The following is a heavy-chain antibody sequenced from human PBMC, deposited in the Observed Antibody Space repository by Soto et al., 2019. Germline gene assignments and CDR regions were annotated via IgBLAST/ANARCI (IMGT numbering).Heavy chain of an antibody. Sequence: QVQLQESGPGLVKPSETLSLTCTVSGGSISSYYWSWIRQPPGKGLEWIGYIYYSGSTNYNPSLKSRVTISVDTSKNQFSLKLSSVTAADTAVYYCARVYSSGWYSLDYWGQGTLVTVSS. CDR2: IYYSGST. J-gene: IGHJ4*02. D-gene: IGHD6-19*01. CDR3: ARVYSSGWYSLDY. V-gene: IGHV4-59*01. CDR1: GGSISSYY.